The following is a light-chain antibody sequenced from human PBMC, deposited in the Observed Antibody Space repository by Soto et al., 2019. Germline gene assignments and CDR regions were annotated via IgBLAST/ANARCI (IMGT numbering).Light chain of an antibody. CDR3: AAWDDSLNGRV. V-gene: IGLV1-44*01. CDR2: TNN. J-gene: IGLJ2*01. Sequence: QSALTQPPSASGTPGQRVTISCSGSSSNIGSNTVSWYQHLPGTAPRLLIYTNNQRPSGVPDRFSGSKSGTSASLAISELQSEDEADYYCAAWDDSLNGRVFGGGTKLTVL. CDR1: SSNIGSNT.